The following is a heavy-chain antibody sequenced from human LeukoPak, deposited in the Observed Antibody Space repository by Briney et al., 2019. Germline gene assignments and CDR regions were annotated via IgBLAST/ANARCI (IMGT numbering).Heavy chain of an antibody. D-gene: IGHD3-3*01. V-gene: IGHV3-23*01. CDR2: ISRNGATT. J-gene: IGHJ6*03. Sequence: PGGSLRLSCAASGFTFSKFAMNWVRQTPGKGLEWVSTISRNGATTYYADSVQGRFSISRDNSKNTLYLQMNSLRAEDTAVYYCAKPSYYDFWSGYYDYYYYMDVWGKGTTVTVSS. CDR1: GFTFSKFA. CDR3: AKPSYYDFWSGYYDYYYYMDV.